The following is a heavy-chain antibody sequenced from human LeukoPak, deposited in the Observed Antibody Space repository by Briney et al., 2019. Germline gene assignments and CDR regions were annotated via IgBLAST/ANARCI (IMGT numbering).Heavy chain of an antibody. CDR3: ARVKTPIVVVPAAIAFDY. V-gene: IGHV1-2*02. CDR1: GYTFTGYY. D-gene: IGHD2-2*01. J-gene: IGHJ4*02. CDR2: INPNSGGT. Sequence: ASVKVSCKASGYTFTGYYMHWVRQATGQGLEWIGWINPNSGGTNYAQKFQGRVTMTRDTSISTAYMELSRLRFDDTAVYYCARVKTPIVVVPAAIAFDYWGQGTLVTVSS.